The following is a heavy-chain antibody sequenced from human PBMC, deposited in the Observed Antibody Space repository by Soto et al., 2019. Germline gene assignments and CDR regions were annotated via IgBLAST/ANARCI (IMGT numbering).Heavy chain of an antibody. CDR2: ISGSGGST. V-gene: IGHV3-23*01. CDR3: AKDQIALLWFGELLNSPNLGY. CDR1: GFTFSSYA. Sequence: SLRLSCAASGFTFSSYAMSWVRQAPGKGLEWVSAISGSGGSTYYADSVKGRFTISRDNSKNTLYLQMNSLRAEDTAVYYCAKDQIALLWFGELLNSPNLGYWGQGTLVTVSS. D-gene: IGHD3-10*01. J-gene: IGHJ4*02.